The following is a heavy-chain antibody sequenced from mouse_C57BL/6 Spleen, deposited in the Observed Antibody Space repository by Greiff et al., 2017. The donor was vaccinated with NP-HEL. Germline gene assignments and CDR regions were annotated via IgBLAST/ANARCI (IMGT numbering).Heavy chain of an antibody. CDR3: ARYDYGSSYVPYYFDY. J-gene: IGHJ2*01. D-gene: IGHD1-1*01. Sequence: QVQLQQPGAELVKPGASVKLSCKASGYTFTSYWMHWVKQRPGRGLEWIGRIDPNSGGTKYNEKFKSKATLTVDKPSSTAYMQLSSLTSEDSAVYYCARYDYGSSYVPYYFDYWGQGTTLTVSS. CDR1: GYTFTSYW. V-gene: IGHV1-72*01. CDR2: IDPNSGGT.